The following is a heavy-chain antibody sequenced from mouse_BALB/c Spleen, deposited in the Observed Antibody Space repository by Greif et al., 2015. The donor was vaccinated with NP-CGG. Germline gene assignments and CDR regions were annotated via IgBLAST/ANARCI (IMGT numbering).Heavy chain of an antibody. D-gene: IGHD1-1*01. Sequence: EVMLVESGGGLVQPGGSRKLSCAASGFTFSSFGMHWVRQAPEKGLEWVAYISSGSSTIYYADTVKGRFTISRDNPKNTLFLQMTSLRSEDTAMYYCARPTSNWGQGTLVTVSA. CDR2: ISSGSSTI. J-gene: IGHJ3*01. V-gene: IGHV5-17*02. CDR3: ARPTSN. CDR1: GFTFSSFG.